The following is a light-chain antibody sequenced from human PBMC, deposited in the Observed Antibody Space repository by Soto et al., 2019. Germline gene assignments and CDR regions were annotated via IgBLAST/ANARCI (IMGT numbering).Light chain of an antibody. CDR1: SSDVCGYNY. J-gene: IGLJ3*02. CDR2: EVS. Sequence: QSALTQPASVSGSPGQSITISCTGTSSDVCGYNYVSWYQQHPGNAPKLMIYEVSNRPSGVSNRFSGSKSSNTASLTISGLQAEDEADYYCSSYTSSSTWVFGGGTKLTVL. CDR3: SSYTSSSTWV. V-gene: IGLV2-14*01.